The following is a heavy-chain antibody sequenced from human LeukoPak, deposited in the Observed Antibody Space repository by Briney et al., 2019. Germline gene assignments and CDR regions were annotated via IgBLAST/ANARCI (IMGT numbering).Heavy chain of an antibody. Sequence: PSETLSLTCAVSGGSISSSNWWSWVRPPPGKGLEWIGEIYHSGSTNYNPSLKSRVTISVDKSKNQFSLKLSSVTAADTAVYYCARIGILTRRGAFDIWGQGTMVTVSS. V-gene: IGHV4-4*02. J-gene: IGHJ3*02. CDR2: IYHSGST. D-gene: IGHD2/OR15-2a*01. CDR1: GGSISSSNW. CDR3: ARIGILTRRGAFDI.